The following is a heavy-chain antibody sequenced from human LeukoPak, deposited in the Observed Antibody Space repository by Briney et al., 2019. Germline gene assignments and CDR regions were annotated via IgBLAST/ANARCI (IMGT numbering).Heavy chain of an antibody. CDR1: GYSISSGYY. J-gene: IGHJ1*01. D-gene: IGHD6-13*01. CDR2: IYHSGST. V-gene: IGHV4-38-2*01. Sequence: SETLSLTCAVSGYSISSGYYWGWIRQPPGKGLEWIGSIYHSGSTCYNPSLKSRVTISVDTSKNQFSLKLSSVTAADTAVYYCARQEIAAAGTYFQHWGQGTLVTVSS. CDR3: ARQEIAAAGTYFQH.